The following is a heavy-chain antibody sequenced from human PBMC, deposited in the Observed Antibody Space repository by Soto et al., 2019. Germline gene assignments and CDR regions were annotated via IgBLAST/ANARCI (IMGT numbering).Heavy chain of an antibody. CDR3: ARPTPLGIAARDYYYYGMDV. Sequence: GASVKVSCKASVFTFTGHYIHWVRQAPGQGLEWMGGIIPIFGTANYAQKFHGRVTITADESTSTAYMELSSLRSEDTAVYYCARPTPLGIAARDYYYYGMDVWGQGTTVTVSS. J-gene: IGHJ6*02. CDR1: VFTFTGHY. CDR2: IIPIFGTA. V-gene: IGHV1-69*13. D-gene: IGHD6-6*01.